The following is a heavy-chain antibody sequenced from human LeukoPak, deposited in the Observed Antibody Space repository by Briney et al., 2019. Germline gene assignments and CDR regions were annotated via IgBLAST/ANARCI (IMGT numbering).Heavy chain of an antibody. CDR1: GYSFTSYC. Sequence: GESLKISCKVSGYSFTSYCIGWVRPMPGKGLEWMGIIYPGDSRPTYSPYFQGQVTISVDKSINTSYLQWSSLQASDTAMYYCGMSGDRVPLQYDVFDVWGQGTMVTVST. CDR3: GMSGDRVPLQYDVFDV. CDR2: IYPGDSRP. J-gene: IGHJ3*01. D-gene: IGHD1-26*01. V-gene: IGHV5-51*01.